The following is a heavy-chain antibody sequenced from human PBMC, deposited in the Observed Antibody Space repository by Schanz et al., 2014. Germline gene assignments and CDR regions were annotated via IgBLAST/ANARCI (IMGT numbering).Heavy chain of an antibody. Sequence: EGQLLESGGGLIQPGGSLRLSCAASGFTFSSYAMTWVRQAPRKGLEWVSSISHSGGSKYYADSVKGRFTISRDNSENTLYLQMNSLSADDTAVFYCAKGMGYCSGGTCYDYYYYGLDVWGQGTTVTVSS. CDR1: GFTFSSYA. D-gene: IGHD2-15*01. CDR2: ISHSGGSK. J-gene: IGHJ6*02. V-gene: IGHV3-23*01. CDR3: AKGMGYCSGGTCYDYYYYGLDV.